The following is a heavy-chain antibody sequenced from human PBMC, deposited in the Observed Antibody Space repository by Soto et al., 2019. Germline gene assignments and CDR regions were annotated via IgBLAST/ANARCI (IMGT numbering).Heavy chain of an antibody. CDR3: AREGEGELNWFDP. V-gene: IGHV4-59*01. CDR1: GGSISSYY. J-gene: IGHJ5*02. CDR2: IYYSGST. D-gene: IGHD1-26*01. Sequence: PSETLSLTCTVSGGSISSYYWSWIRQPPGKGLEWIGYIYYSGSTNYNPSLKSRVTISVDTSKNQFSLKLSSVTAADTAVYYCAREGEGELNWFDPWGQGTLVTVSS.